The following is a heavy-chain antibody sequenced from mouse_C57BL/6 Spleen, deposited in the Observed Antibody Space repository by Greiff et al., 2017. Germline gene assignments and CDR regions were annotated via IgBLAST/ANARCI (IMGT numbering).Heavy chain of an antibody. CDR3: ARGGYYGSSPRDY. CDR1: GYTFTSYW. CDR2: IDPSDSYT. V-gene: IGHV1-69*01. Sequence: QVQLQQPGAELVMPGASVKLSCKASGYTFTSYWMHWVKQRPGQGLEWIGEIDPSDSYTNYNQKFKGKSTLTVDKSSSTAYMQLSSLTSEDSAVYYCARGGYYGSSPRDYWGQGTTLTVAS. J-gene: IGHJ2*01. D-gene: IGHD1-1*01.